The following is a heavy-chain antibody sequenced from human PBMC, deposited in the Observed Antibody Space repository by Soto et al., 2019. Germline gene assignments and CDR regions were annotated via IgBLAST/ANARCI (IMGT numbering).Heavy chain of an antibody. CDR2: IWADGSQT. J-gene: IGHJ3*02. Sequence: QLQLVEAGGGVIQPGSSLSLSCAASGFTFSGYGMHWVRQAPGKGLEWVTVIWADGSQTRYAESVKGRFTFSRDNRKKMLLLQMKSLRAEDTAVDSCASDKGAWERGGFDIWGQGTSVIVSS. V-gene: IGHV3-33*01. CDR1: GFTFSGYG. CDR3: ASDKGAWERGGFDI. D-gene: IGHD1-26*01.